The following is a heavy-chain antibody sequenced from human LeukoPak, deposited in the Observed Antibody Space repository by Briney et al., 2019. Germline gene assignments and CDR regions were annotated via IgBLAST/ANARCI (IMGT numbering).Heavy chain of an antibody. CDR1: GYTFTSYG. Sequence: GASMKVSCKASGYTFTSYGISWVRQAPGQGLEWTGWISAYNGNTNYAQKLQGRVTMTTDTSTSTAYMELRSLRSDDTAVYYCARDARGIAARPGPSGPWGQGTLVTVSS. J-gene: IGHJ5*02. V-gene: IGHV1-18*01. CDR2: ISAYNGNT. CDR3: ARDARGIAARPGPSGP. D-gene: IGHD6-6*01.